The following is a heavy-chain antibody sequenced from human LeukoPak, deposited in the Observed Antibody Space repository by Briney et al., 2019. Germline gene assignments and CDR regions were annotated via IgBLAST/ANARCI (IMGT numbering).Heavy chain of an antibody. CDR1: GGSISSSSYY. J-gene: IGHJ4*02. V-gene: IGHV4-39*01. CDR2: IYYSGST. Sequence: SETLSLTCTVSGGSISSSSYYWGWIRQPPGKGLEWIGSIYYSGSTYYNPSLKSRVTISVDTSKNQFSLKLSSVTAADTAVYYCARGGYYDSSGYLSMNNYWGQGTLVTVSS. CDR3: ARGGYYDSSGYLSMNNY. D-gene: IGHD3-22*01.